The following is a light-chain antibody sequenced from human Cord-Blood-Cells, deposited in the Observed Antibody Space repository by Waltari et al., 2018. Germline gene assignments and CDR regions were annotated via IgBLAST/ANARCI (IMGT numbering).Light chain of an antibody. Sequence: QSALTQPASVSGSPGQSITISRPATSSDVWSYNLVPWYQQHPGKAPKLMIYEGSKRPSGVSNRFSGSKSGNTASLTISGLQAEDEADYYCCSYAGSSTLVFGGGTKLTVL. V-gene: IGLV2-23*01. CDR2: EGS. CDR3: CSYAGSSTLV. J-gene: IGLJ2*01. CDR1: SSDVWSYNL.